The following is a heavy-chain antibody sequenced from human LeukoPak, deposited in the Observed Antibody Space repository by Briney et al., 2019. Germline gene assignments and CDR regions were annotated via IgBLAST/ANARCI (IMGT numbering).Heavy chain of an antibody. CDR3: ARRRPRAAAGTVGFDP. CDR1: GGSFSGYY. D-gene: IGHD6-13*01. CDR2: INHSGST. V-gene: IGHV4-34*01. J-gene: IGHJ5*02. Sequence: SETLSLTCAVYGGSFSGYYWSWIRQPPGKGLEWIGEINHSGSTNYNPSLKSRVTILVDTSKNQFSLKLSSVTAADTAVYYCARRRPRAAAGTVGFDPWGQGTLVTVSS.